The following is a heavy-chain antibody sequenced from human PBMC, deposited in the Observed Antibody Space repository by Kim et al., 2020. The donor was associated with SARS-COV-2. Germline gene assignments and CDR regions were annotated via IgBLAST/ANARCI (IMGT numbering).Heavy chain of an antibody. V-gene: IGHV1-8*01. CDR2: MNPNSGNT. CDR1: GYTFTSYD. J-gene: IGHJ6*02. D-gene: IGHD6-13*01. Sequence: ASVKVSCMASGYTFTSYDINWVRQATGQGLEWMGWMNPNSGNTGYAQKFQGRVTMTRNTSISTAYMELSSLRSEDTAVYYCARRSGNIAAAGTGYYYYGMDVWGQGTTVTVSS. CDR3: ARRSGNIAAAGTGYYYYGMDV.